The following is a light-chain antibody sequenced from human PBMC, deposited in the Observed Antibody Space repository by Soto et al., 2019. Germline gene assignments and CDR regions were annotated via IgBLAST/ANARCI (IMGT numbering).Light chain of an antibody. CDR1: NIGTRR. V-gene: IGLV3-21*02. CDR2: DDS. J-gene: IGLJ1*01. CDR3: QVWDSISDIGV. Sequence: SYELTQPPSVSVAPGQTATITCGENNIGTRRVHWYQQRPGQAPVLVVYDDSDRPSGIPERFSGSNSGNTATLTISRVEAGDEADYYCQVWDSISDIGVFGTGTKVTVL.